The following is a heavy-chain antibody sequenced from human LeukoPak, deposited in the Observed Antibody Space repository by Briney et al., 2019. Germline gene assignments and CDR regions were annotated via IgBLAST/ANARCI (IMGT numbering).Heavy chain of an antibody. D-gene: IGHD3-9*01. CDR3: ARTSLSDYDILTGESNFDY. CDR1: GGSISSSSYY. Sequence: SETLSLTCTVSGGSISSSSYYWGWIRQPPGKGLEWIGSMSYSGDTHYTPSLQSRVTISVDTSKNQFSLERSSVTAADTAVYYCARTSLSDYDILTGESNFDYWGQGTLVTVSS. J-gene: IGHJ4*02. CDR2: MSYSGDT. V-gene: IGHV4-39*01.